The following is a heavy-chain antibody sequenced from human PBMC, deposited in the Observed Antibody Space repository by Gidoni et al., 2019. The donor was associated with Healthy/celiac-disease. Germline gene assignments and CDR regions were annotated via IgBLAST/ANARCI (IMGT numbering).Heavy chain of an antibody. J-gene: IGHJ6*02. D-gene: IGHD3-3*01. CDR3: ARGLYDFWSGYYTNYYYGMDV. CDR1: GGTFSSYA. Sequence: VQLVQSGAEVKKPGSSVKVSCKASGGTFSSYAISWVRQAPGQGLEWMGGIIPIFGTANYAQKFQGRVTITADESTSTAYMELSSLRSEDTAVYYCARGLYDFWSGYYTNYYYGMDVWGQGTTVTVSS. CDR2: IIPIFGTA. V-gene: IGHV1-69*01.